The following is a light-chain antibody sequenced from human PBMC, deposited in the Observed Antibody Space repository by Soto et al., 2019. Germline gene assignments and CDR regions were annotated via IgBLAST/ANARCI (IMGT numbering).Light chain of an antibody. CDR1: QGVSRK. V-gene: IGKV3-15*01. CDR3: QQRSNWPIT. CDR2: GAS. Sequence: DIVMTQSPATLSVAPGERVTFSCRASQGVSRKLAWYQHKPGQAPRLLISGASTGATGIPARFSGSGSGTEFTLTISSLEPEDFAVYYCQQRSNWPITFGQGTRLEIK. J-gene: IGKJ5*01.